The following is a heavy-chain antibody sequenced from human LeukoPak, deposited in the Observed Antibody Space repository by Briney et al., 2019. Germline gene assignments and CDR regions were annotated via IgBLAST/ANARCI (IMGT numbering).Heavy chain of an antibody. J-gene: IGHJ4*02. Sequence: SETLSLTCTVSGGSISSYYGNWIRQPPGKGLEWIGYIYYSGSTNYNPSLKSRVTISVDTSKNQFSLKLSSVTAADTAVYYCARGPARPLDYWGQGTLVTVSS. CDR1: GGSISSYY. CDR3: ARGPARPLDY. CDR2: IYYSGST. V-gene: IGHV4-59*01.